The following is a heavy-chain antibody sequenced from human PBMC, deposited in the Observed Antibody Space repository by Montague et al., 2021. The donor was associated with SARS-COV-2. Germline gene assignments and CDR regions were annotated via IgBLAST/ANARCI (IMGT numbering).Heavy chain of an antibody. CDR1: GGSISGYY. Sequence: SETLSLTCSVSGGSISGYYWSWLRQPPGKGLEWIGDIYYSGSTKXNPSLKGRVTISVDRSKNQFSLNLNSVTAADTAVYFCARLLRSCTNGVCRTYHYYAMDVWGQGSTVTVSS. CDR3: ARLLRSCTNGVCRTYHYYAMDV. D-gene: IGHD2-8*01. CDR2: IYYSGST. V-gene: IGHV4-59*01. J-gene: IGHJ6*02.